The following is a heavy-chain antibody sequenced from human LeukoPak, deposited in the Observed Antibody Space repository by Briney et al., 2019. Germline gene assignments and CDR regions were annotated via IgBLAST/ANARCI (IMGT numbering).Heavy chain of an antibody. V-gene: IGHV3-21*01. D-gene: IGHD6-13*01. CDR1: GFTFSSYS. Sequence: PGGSLRLSCAASGFTFSSYSMNWVRQAPGKGLEWVSSISSSSSYIYYADSVKGRFTISRDNAKNSLYLQMNSLRAEDTAVYYCARSKYSSSWYIGGHFDYWGQGTLVTVSS. CDR2: ISSSSSYI. J-gene: IGHJ4*02. CDR3: ARSKYSSSWYIGGHFDY.